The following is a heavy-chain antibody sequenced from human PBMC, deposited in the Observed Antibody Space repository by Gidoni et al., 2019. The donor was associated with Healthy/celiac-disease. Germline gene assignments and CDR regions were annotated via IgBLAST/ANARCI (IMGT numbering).Heavy chain of an antibody. D-gene: IGHD4-17*01. V-gene: IGHV4-59*01. CDR3: ARAYGDYVGSPNWFDP. J-gene: IGHJ5*02. CDR1: GCPISSYY. Sequence: QVQLQESGPGLVKPSETLSLTCTVSGCPISSYYGSWIRQPPGKGLEWIGYIYYSGSTNYNPSLKSRVTISVDTSKNQFSLKLSSVTAADTAVYYCARAYGDYVGSPNWFDPWGQGTLVTVSS. CDR2: IYYSGST.